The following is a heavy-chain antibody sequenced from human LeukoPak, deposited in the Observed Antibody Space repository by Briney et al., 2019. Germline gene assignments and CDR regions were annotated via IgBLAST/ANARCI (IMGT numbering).Heavy chain of an antibody. D-gene: IGHD5-18*01. Sequence: ASVKVSCKASGYTFTSYGISWVRQAPGQGLEWMGWISAYDGNTNYAQKLQGRVTMTTDTSTSTAYMELRSLRSDDTAVYYCARVSYGYYWFDPWGQGTLVTVSS. CDR3: ARVSYGYYWFDP. CDR2: ISAYDGNT. V-gene: IGHV1-18*01. CDR1: GYTFTSYG. J-gene: IGHJ5*02.